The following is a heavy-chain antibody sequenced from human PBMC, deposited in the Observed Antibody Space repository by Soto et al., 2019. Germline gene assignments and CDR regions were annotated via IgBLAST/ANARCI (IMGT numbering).Heavy chain of an antibody. CDR2: IYYSGST. D-gene: IGHD3-10*01. J-gene: IGHJ5*02. V-gene: IGHV4-31*03. Sequence: KLSETLSLTCTVSGGSISSGGYYWSWIRQHPGKGLEWIGYIYYSGSTYYNPSLKSRVTISVDTSKNQFSLKLSSVTAADTAVYYCARYLRAYGSGSYYIKWFDPWGQGTLVTVSS. CDR1: GGSISSGGYY. CDR3: ARYLRAYGSGSYYIKWFDP.